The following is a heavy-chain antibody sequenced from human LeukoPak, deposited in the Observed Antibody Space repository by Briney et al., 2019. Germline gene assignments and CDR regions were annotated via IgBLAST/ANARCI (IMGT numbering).Heavy chain of an antibody. Sequence: GGSLRLSCGASGFNFSSYVIYWVRQAPGKGLEWVAVIWYDGSNKYYGDSVKGRFTISRDNSKNTVFLQMNSVRVEDTAVYYCARQVTYSGYDYLDYWGQGTLVTVSS. CDR1: GFNFSSYV. D-gene: IGHD5-12*01. CDR3: ARQVTYSGYDYLDY. CDR2: IWYDGSNK. V-gene: IGHV3-33*08. J-gene: IGHJ4*02.